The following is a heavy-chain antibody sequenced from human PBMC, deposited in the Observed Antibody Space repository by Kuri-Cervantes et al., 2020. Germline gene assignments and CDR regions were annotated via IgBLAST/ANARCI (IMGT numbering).Heavy chain of an antibody. Sequence: SETLSLTCAISGYSISSGYYWGWIRQPPGKGLQWLGSIYYRGTTYHNPSLKSRVTISVDTSKNQFSLKLSSVTAADTAVYYCARHAFLGVTGQWYFDLWGRGTLVTVSS. CDR3: ARHAFLGVTGQWYFDL. CDR1: GYSISSGYY. V-gene: IGHV4-38-2*01. CDR2: IYYRGTT. D-gene: IGHD2/OR15-2a*01. J-gene: IGHJ2*01.